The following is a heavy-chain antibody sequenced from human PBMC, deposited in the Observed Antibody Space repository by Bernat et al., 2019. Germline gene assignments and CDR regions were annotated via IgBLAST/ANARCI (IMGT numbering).Heavy chain of an antibody. Sequence: QVQLQESGPGLVKPSQTLSLTCTVSGGSISSGGYYWSWIRQHPGKGLEWIGYIYYSGSTYYNPSLKSRVTISVDTSKNQFSLKLSSVTTADTAVYYCARYDILTGYPHGDYWGQGTLVTVSS. CDR3: ARYDILTGYPHGDY. CDR1: GGSISSGGYY. D-gene: IGHD3-9*01. CDR2: IYYSGST. V-gene: IGHV4-31*03. J-gene: IGHJ4*02.